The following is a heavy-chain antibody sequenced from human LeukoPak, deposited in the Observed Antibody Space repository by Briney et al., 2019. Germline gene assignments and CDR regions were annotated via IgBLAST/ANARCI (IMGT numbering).Heavy chain of an antibody. V-gene: IGHV1-8*03. CDR3: ARVQRYGDYVDYYYYMDV. CDR2: MNPNSGNT. Sequence: ASVKVSCKASGYTFTSYDINWVRQATGQGLEWMVWMNPNSGNTGYAQKFQGRVTITRNTSISTAYMELSSLRSEDTAVYYCARVQRYGDYVDYYYYMDVWGKGTTVTVSS. J-gene: IGHJ6*03. CDR1: GYTFTSYD. D-gene: IGHD4-17*01.